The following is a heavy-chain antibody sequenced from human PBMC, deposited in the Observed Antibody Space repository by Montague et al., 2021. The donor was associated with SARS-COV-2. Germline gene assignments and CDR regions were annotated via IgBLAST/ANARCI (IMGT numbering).Heavy chain of an antibody. CDR3: AKVVAPEVWSITSWFGMDV. D-gene: IGHD2-2*01. J-gene: IGHJ6*02. Sequence: SLRLSCAASGLTFRTYAMTWVRLAPGKGLEWVAGISDDGRSAYYGGSVEGRFIISRDNSKNALYLQMNSLRAEDTAIYYCAKVVAPEVWSITSWFGMDVWGQGTTVTVSS. CDR1: GLTFRTYA. CDR2: ISDDGRSA. V-gene: IGHV3-23*01.